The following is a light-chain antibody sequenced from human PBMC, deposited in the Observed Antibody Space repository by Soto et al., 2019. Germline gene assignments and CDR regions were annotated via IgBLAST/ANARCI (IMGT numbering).Light chain of an antibody. CDR1: SSNIGSNYD. CDR3: AAWDDSLNAL. Sequence: QSVLTQPPSVSGAPGQTVTISCAGTSSNIGSNYDVHWYQHLPGTAPKLLIFGYTNRPSGVPDRFSGSKSGTSASLAISGLQPEDEADYYCAAWDDSLNALFGTGTKVTVL. CDR2: GYT. V-gene: IGLV1-40*01. J-gene: IGLJ1*01.